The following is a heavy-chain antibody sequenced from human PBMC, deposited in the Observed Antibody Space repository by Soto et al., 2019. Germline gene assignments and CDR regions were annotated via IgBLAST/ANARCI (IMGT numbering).Heavy chain of an antibody. V-gene: IGHV4-4*02. CDR3: ARKAWTRLDY. J-gene: IGHJ4*02. CDR2: VFHSGDG. Sequence: QLQLQESGPGLVKPSGTLSLTCTVSGGSLSASVWWTWVRLPPGKRLEWIGEVFHSGDGNYNPSLQRRLTISLDKSTSQFSLTLTSVSAADTAVYYCARKAWTRLDYWGQGALVTVSS. D-gene: IGHD1-1*01. CDR1: GGSLSASVW.